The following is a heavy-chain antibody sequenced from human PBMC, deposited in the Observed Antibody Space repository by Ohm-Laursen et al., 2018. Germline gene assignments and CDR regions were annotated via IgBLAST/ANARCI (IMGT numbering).Heavy chain of an antibody. Sequence: GSLRLSCTASGFTFSSYAMSWVRQVPGKGLEWVSAISWNSGSIVYADPVKGRFTISRDDSKNTLFLQMSALRAEDTALYYCAKENPSYFYDYWGQGTPVTVSS. D-gene: IGHD3-10*01. CDR2: ISWNSGSI. CDR3: AKENPSYFYDY. V-gene: IGHV3-23*01. J-gene: IGHJ4*02. CDR1: GFTFSSYA.